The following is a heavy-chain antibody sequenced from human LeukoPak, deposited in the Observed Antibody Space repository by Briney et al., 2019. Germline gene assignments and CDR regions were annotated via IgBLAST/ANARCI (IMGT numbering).Heavy chain of an antibody. V-gene: IGHV3-53*01. CDR1: GFTVSTNY. CDR3: ARSTSYHFDS. D-gene: IGHD2-2*01. J-gene: IGHJ4*02. Sequence: PGGSLRLSCAASGFTVSTNYLSWVRQAPGKGLEWASVIYAGGAAYYADYVKGRFPISRDTSNNTLILQMHSLGVEDTAVYYCARSTSYHFDSWGQGTLVTVSS. CDR2: IYAGGAA.